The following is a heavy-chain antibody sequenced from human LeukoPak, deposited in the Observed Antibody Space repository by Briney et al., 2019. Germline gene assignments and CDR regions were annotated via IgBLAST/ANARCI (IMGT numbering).Heavy chain of an antibody. D-gene: IGHD3-9*01. CDR3: AKVGARYFYMDV. V-gene: IGHV3-23*01. Sequence: GSLRLSCAASGFTFSSYAMSWVRQAPGKGLEWVSAISGSGGSTYYADSVKGRFTISRDNSKNTLYLQMNSLRAEDTAVYYCAKVGARYFYMDVWGKGTTVTVSS. CDR1: GFTFSSYA. CDR2: ISGSGGST. J-gene: IGHJ6*03.